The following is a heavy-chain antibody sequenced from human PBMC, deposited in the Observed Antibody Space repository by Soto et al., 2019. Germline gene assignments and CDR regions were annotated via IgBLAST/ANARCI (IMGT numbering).Heavy chain of an antibody. CDR1: GFTFSSSE. Sequence: EVQLVESGGGLVQPGGSLRLSCVASGFTFSSSEMYWVRQAPGKGLEWVSYIHPAGQPIFYAESVKGRFTISRDNAKNSLYLQMNSLRAEDTAVYYCARRGSSWGQGTMVTVSS. J-gene: IGHJ3*01. CDR3: ARRGSS. V-gene: IGHV3-48*03. D-gene: IGHD2-2*01. CDR2: IHPAGQPI.